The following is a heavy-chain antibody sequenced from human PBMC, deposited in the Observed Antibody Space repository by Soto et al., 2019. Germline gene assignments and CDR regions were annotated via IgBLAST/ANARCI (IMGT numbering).Heavy chain of an antibody. J-gene: IGHJ6*02. D-gene: IGHD3-9*01. CDR3: ARDHYDILTGPIEGYYYYYYGMDV. CDR1: GGSISSYY. CDR2: IYYSGST. Sequence: SETLSLTCTVSGGSISSYYWSWIRQPPGKGLEWIGYIYYSGSTNYNPSLKSRVTISVDTSKNQFSLKLSSVTAADTAVYYCARDHYDILTGPIEGYYYYYYGMDVWGQGTTVNVSS. V-gene: IGHV4-59*01.